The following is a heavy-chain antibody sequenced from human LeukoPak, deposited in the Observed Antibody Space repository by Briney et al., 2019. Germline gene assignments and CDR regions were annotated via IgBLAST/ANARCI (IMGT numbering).Heavy chain of an antibody. J-gene: IGHJ3*02. CDR3: ARDPHRAFDI. Sequence: SETLSLTCVVSGDSIISSDYYWDWIRQSPGKGLEWIGYIYYTGSTNYNPSLKSRVTMSVDTSKNQFSLNLRSVTAADTAVYYCARDPHRAFDIWGQGTMVTVSS. CDR1: GDSIISSDYY. V-gene: IGHV4-61*08. CDR2: IYYTGST.